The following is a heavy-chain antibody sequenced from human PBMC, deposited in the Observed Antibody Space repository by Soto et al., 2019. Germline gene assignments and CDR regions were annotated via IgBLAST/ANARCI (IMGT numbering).Heavy chain of an antibody. CDR1: GGKCGGYS. CDR3: ARDHTLVLRFLEWLPPGGWFDP. D-gene: IGHD3-3*01. J-gene: IGHJ5*02. V-gene: IGHV3-48*01. CDR2: ISSSSSTI. Sequence: VSQRLCCAAAGGKCGGYSMNWVRQAPGKGLEWVSYISSSSSTIYYADSVKGRFTISRDNAKNSMYLQMNSLRAEDTAVYYCARDHTLVLRFLEWLPPGGWFDPWGQGTLVTVSS.